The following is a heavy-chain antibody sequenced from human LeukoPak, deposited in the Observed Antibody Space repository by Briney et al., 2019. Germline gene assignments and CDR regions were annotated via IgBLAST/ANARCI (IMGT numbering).Heavy chain of an antibody. D-gene: IGHD3-22*01. CDR2: IWYDGSNK. V-gene: IGHV3-33*01. J-gene: IGHJ4*02. Sequence: GGSLRLSCAASGFTFSSYGMHWVRQAPGKGLEWVAVIWYDGSNKYYADSVKGRFTISRDNSKNTLYLQMSSLRAEDTAVYYCARGLMYYYDSSGDYGRIGGETMWGQGTLVTVSS. CDR3: ARGLMYYYDSSGDYGRIGGETM. CDR1: GFTFSSYG.